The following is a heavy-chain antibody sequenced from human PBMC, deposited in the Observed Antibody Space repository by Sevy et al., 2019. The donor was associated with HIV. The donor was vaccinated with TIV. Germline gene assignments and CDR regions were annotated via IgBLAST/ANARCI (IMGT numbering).Heavy chain of an antibody. V-gene: IGHV3-33*01. J-gene: IGHJ4*02. Sequence: GGSLRLSCAASRFTFSSYGMHWVRQAPGKGLEWVAVIWYDGTNKEYADSVKGGLTISRDNSKNTLYLQMSSLRADDTAVYYCARERLAVAGIGYYFDYWGQGTLVTVSS. D-gene: IGHD6-19*01. CDR3: ARERLAVAGIGYYFDY. CDR1: RFTFSSYG. CDR2: IWYDGTNK.